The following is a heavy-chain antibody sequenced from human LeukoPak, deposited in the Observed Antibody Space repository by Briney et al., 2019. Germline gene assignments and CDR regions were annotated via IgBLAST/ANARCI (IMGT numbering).Heavy chain of an antibody. V-gene: IGHV4-34*01. Sequence: SETLSLTCAVYGGSFSGYYWSWIRQPPGKGLEWIGEVNHSGSTNYNPSLKSRVTISVDTSKNQFSLKLSSVTAADTAVYYRARGPTRLRYFDWLSHFDYWGQGTLVTVSS. J-gene: IGHJ4*02. D-gene: IGHD3-9*01. CDR3: ARGPTRLRYFDWLSHFDY. CDR2: VNHSGST. CDR1: GGSFSGYY.